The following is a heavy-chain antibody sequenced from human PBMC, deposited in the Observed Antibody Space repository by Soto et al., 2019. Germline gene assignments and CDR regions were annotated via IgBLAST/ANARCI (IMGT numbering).Heavy chain of an antibody. CDR3: VRTSLVVAAATREDY. CDR1: GFTFSSYW. CDR2: INSDGSST. V-gene: IGHV3-74*01. J-gene: IGHJ4*02. Sequence: EVQLVESGGGLVQPGGSLRLSCAASGFTFSSYWMHWVRQAPGKRLLWVSRINSDGSSTSYADSVKGRFTISRDNAKNTPYLQMNSLRAEDTAVYYCVRTSLVVAAATREDYWGQGTLVTVSS. D-gene: IGHD2-15*01.